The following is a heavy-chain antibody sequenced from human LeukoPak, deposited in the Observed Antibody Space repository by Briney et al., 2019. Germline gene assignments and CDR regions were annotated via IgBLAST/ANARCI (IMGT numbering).Heavy chain of an antibody. Sequence: PSETLSLTCTVSGGSISSYYWSWIRQPPGKGLEWIGYIYTSGSTNYNPSLKSRVTISVDTSKNQFSLKLSSVAAADTAVYYCARRGNYYYYMDVWGKGTTVTVSS. CDR1: GGSISSYY. D-gene: IGHD3-10*01. CDR3: ARRGNYYYYMDV. J-gene: IGHJ6*03. V-gene: IGHV4-4*09. CDR2: IYTSGST.